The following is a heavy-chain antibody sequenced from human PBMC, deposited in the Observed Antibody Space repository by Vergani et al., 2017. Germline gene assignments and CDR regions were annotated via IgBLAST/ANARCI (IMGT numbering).Heavy chain of an antibody. J-gene: IGHJ5*02. CDR3: ASDTHGGQRADR. CDR2: VSFRGDT. D-gene: IGHD4-23*01. V-gene: IGHV4-59*02. CDR1: GASVNSYY. Sequence: QVKLQESGPGLVKPSETLSLTCTVSGASVNSYYWSWIRQPPGKGLEWMGYVSFRGDTLYDPSVKGRMTISLNTSSNQFSLYLTSVTAADTAVYYCASDTHGGQRADRWGQGILVTVTS.